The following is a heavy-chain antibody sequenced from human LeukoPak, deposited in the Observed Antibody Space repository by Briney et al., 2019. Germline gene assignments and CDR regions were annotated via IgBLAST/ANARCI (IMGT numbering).Heavy chain of an antibody. V-gene: IGHV4-39*07. J-gene: IGHJ5*02. D-gene: IGHD3-22*01. CDR1: GASITSSTYY. CDR2: VNFSGTT. Sequence: SETLSLTCTVSGASITSSTYYYGWFRQPSGKGLEWIGIVNFSGTTYSSPSLKSRVTTSVDTSKNQFSLKLSSVTAADTAVYYCARDPGAYYDSSGYLNWFDPWGQGTLVTVSS. CDR3: ARDPGAYYDSSGYLNWFDP.